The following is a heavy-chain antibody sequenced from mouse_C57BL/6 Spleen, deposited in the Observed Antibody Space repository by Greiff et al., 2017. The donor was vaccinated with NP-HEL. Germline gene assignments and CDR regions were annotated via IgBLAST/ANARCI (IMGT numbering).Heavy chain of an antibody. CDR2: IYPRDGST. CDR1: GYTFTSYD. J-gene: IGHJ4*01. V-gene: IGHV1-85*01. D-gene: IGHD2-1*01. Sequence: QVQLQQSGPELVKPGASVKLSCKASGYTFTSYDINWVKQRPGQGLEWIGWIYPRDGSTKYNEKFKGKATLTVDTPSSTAYMELHSLTSEDSAVYFCARSYGNHYYAMDYWGQGTSVTVSS. CDR3: ARSYGNHYYAMDY.